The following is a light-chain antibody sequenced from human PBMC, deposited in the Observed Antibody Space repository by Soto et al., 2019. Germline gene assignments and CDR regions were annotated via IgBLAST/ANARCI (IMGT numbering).Light chain of an antibody. CDR2: HAS. CDR1: QSISNW. J-gene: IGKJ4*01. V-gene: IGKV1-5*01. CDR3: QQPWTYPLT. Sequence: IQLTQSPSTLPASVGDRVTLTCRASQSISNWLAWYQQKPGTAPKLLIYHASILETAVPSRFSGNGSGTDFTLTISSLQPEDFDTYYCQQPWTYPLTLGGGTKVDIK.